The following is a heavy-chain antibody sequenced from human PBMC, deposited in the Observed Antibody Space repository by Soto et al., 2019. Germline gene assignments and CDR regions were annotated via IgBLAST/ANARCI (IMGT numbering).Heavy chain of an antibody. V-gene: IGHV3-23*01. Sequence: GGSLRLSCAACGFTFSNYAMSWVRQAPGKGLEWVSGIGGRGTSSYYADSVKGRFAISRDNSYNTLFLQLHSLRAEDTAVYYCAKSRYADSSGDYYDFWGQGTRVTVSS. CDR1: GFTFSNYA. D-gene: IGHD3-22*01. CDR2: IGGRGTSS. J-gene: IGHJ4*02. CDR3: AKSRYADSSGDYYDF.